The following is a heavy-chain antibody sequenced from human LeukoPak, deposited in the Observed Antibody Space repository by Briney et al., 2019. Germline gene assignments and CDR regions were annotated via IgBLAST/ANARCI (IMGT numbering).Heavy chain of an antibody. CDR2: IYWDDDK. D-gene: IGHD3-10*01. J-gene: IGHJ2*01. CDR1: GFSLSTGGVG. Sequence: SGPTLVNPTQTLTLTCTFSGFSLSTGGVGVGWIRQPPGKALEWLALIYWDDDKRYSPSLKSRLTITKDTSKNQVVLTMTNMDPVDTATYYCALPGGRGGNAYWYFDLWGRGTLVTVSS. V-gene: IGHV2-5*02. CDR3: ALPGGRGGNAYWYFDL.